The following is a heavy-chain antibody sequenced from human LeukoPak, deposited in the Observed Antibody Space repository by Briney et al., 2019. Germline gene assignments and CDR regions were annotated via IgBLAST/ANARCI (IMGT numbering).Heavy chain of an antibody. J-gene: IGHJ4*02. V-gene: IGHV1-8*01. Sequence: ASVKVSCKASGYTFTSYDINWVRQATGQGLEWMGWMNPNSGNTGYAQKFQGRVTMTRSTSISTAYMELSSLRSEDTAVYYCARGLATQNPNHRVYGYWGQGTLVTVSS. CDR1: GYTFTSYD. D-gene: IGHD5/OR15-5a*01. CDR2: MNPNSGNT. CDR3: ARGLATQNPNHRVYGY.